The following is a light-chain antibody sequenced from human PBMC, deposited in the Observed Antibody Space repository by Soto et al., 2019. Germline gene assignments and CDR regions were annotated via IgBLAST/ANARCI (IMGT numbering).Light chain of an antibody. CDR2: LNSDGSH. Sequence: QLVLTQSPSASASLGASVKLTCTLSSGHSSYAIAWHQQQPEKGPRYLMKLNSDGSHSKGDGIPDRFSGSSSGAERYLTSXXXXSEXXADYYCQTWGTGIQVFGGGTKLTV. CDR1: SGHSSYA. V-gene: IGLV4-69*01. J-gene: IGLJ2*01. CDR3: QTWGTGIQV.